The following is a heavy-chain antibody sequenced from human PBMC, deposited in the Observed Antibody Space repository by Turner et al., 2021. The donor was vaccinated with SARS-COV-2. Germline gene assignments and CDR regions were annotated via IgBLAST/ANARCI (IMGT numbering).Heavy chain of an antibody. D-gene: IGHD2-21*02. CDR2: ISYDESNK. CDR1: GFTFSSYG. Sequence: VKLVETGGGLIQPGGALGPSCAASGFTFSSYGMHWVRQAPGKGLEWVAVISYDESNKYYTDSVKGRFTISRDNSKNTLYLQMNSLRAEDTAVYYCAKEGTFGEVTGFDYWGQGTLVTVSS. CDR3: AKEGTFGEVTGFDY. J-gene: IGHJ4*02. V-gene: IGHV3-30*18.